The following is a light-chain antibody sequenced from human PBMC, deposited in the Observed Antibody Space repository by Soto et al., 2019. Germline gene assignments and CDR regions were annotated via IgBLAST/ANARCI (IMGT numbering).Light chain of an antibody. Sequence: QSVLTQPRSVSGSPGQSVTISCTGTSSDVGGYNYVSWYQQHPGKAPKLMIYDVSKRPSGVPDRFSGSKSGNTASLTISGLQAEDEPDYYCCSYAGSYTQVFGTGTKVTVL. V-gene: IGLV2-11*01. J-gene: IGLJ1*01. CDR1: SSDVGGYNY. CDR2: DVS. CDR3: CSYAGSYTQV.